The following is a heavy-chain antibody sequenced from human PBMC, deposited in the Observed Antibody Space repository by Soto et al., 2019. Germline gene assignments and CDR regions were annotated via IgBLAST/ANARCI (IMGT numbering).Heavy chain of an antibody. CDR3: ARDVCTNGVCSIGGWYYYYGMDV. CDR2: INPNSGGT. V-gene: IGHV1-2*02. Sequence: ASVKVSCKASGYTFTGYYMHWVRQAPGQGLEWMGWINPNSGGTNYAQKFQGRVTMTRDTSISTAYMELSRLRSDDTAVYYCARDVCTNGVCSIGGWYYYYGMDVWGQGTTVTVS. D-gene: IGHD2-8*01. J-gene: IGHJ6*02. CDR1: GYTFTGYY.